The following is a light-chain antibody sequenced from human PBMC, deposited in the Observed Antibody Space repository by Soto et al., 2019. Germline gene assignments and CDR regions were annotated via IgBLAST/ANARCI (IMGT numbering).Light chain of an antibody. J-gene: IGLJ1*01. CDR3: QTGGTGIHYV. CDR1: SGHSSYA. CDR2: LNSDGSH. Sequence: QAVLNQSPSASASLGASVKLTCTLRSGHSSYAIAWHHPQPEKGPWYLMKLNSDGSHSKGDGIPDRFSGSRSGAVLYLTISSLQSEDEAGYSCQTGGTGIHYVFGTRNKVTV. V-gene: IGLV4-69*01.